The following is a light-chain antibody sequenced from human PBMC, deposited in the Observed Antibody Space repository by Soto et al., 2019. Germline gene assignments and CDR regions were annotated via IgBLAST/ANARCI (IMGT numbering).Light chain of an antibody. CDR1: SSDVGGYNY. CDR3: SSYTSDSHLV. J-gene: IGLJ2*01. Sequence: QSALAQPASVSGSPGQSITISCSGSSSDVGGYNYVSWFQQHPGKAPKLIIYEVNYRPSGVCDRFSGSKSGYTASLTISGLQAEDEADYYCSSYTSDSHLVFGGGTKVTVL. CDR2: EVN. V-gene: IGLV2-14*01.